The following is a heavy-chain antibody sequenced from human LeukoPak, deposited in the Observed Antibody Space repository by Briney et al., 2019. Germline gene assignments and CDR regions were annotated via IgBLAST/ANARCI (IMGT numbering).Heavy chain of an antibody. J-gene: IGHJ3*02. CDR2: IYYSGST. V-gene: IGHV4-59*01. D-gene: IGHD2-2*01. CDR3: ARSLSTYDAFDI. CDR1: GGSISSYY. Sequence: SETLSLTCTVSGGSISSYYWSWIRQPPGKGLEWIGYIYYSGSTNYNPSLKSRVTISVDTSKNQFSLKLSSVTAADTAVYYCARSLSTYDAFDIWGQGTMVTISS.